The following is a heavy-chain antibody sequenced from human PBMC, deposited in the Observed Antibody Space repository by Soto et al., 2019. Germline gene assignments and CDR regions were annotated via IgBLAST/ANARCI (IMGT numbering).Heavy chain of an antibody. V-gene: IGHV3-33*01. CDR3: ARDSSHDSSGYYYGIFDY. CDR2: IWYDGSNK. Sequence: GGSLRLSCAASGYTFSSYGMHWVRQAPGKGLEWVAVIWYDGSNKYYADSVKGRFTISRDNSKNTLYLQMNSLRAEDTAVYYCARDSSHDSSGYYYGIFDYWGQGTLVTVSS. CDR1: GYTFSSYG. D-gene: IGHD3-22*01. J-gene: IGHJ4*02.